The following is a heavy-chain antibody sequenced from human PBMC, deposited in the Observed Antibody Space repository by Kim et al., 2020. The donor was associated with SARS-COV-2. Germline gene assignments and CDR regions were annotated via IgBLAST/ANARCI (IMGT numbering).Heavy chain of an antibody. CDR1: GGSISSSSYY. CDR3: ARLCVVKGLYGMDV. D-gene: IGHD2-15*01. CDR2: IYYSGST. Sequence: SETLSLTCTVSGGSISSSSYYWGWIRQPPGKGLEWIGSIYYSGSTYYNPSLKSRVTISVDTSKNQFSLKLSSVTAADTAVYYCARLCVVKGLYGMDVWGQGTTVTVSS. V-gene: IGHV4-39*01. J-gene: IGHJ6*02.